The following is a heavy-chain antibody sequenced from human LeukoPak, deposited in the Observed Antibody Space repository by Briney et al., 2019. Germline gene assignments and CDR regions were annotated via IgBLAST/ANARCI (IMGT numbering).Heavy chain of an antibody. CDR1: GFTFSKAW. D-gene: IGHD4-23*01. Sequence: GGSLRLCCAASGFTFSKAWMIWVRQAPGKGLEWVARIKTKPEGGTTDYAAPVKGRFTISRDDSKNTLYLQMNSLKTEDTAVYYCTSSGSRWDYFDYWGQGTLATVSS. J-gene: IGHJ4*02. V-gene: IGHV3-15*05. CDR2: IKTKPEGGTT. CDR3: TSSGSRWDYFDY.